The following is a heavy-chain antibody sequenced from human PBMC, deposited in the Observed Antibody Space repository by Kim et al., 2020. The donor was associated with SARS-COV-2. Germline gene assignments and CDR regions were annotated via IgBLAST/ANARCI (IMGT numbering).Heavy chain of an antibody. CDR3: ARRVVAATDYYGMDV. CDR2: INPNSGGT. J-gene: IGHJ6*02. V-gene: IGHV1-2*02. D-gene: IGHD2-15*01. CDR1: GYTFTGYY. Sequence: ASVKVSCKASGYTFTGYYMHWVRQAPGQGLEWMGWINPNSGGTNYAQKFQGRVTMTRDTSISTAYMELSRLRSDDTAVYYCARRVVAATDYYGMDVWGQGTTVTVSS.